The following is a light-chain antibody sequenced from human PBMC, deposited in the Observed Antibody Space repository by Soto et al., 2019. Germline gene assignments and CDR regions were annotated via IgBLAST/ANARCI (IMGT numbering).Light chain of an antibody. V-gene: IGKV1-39*01. CDR3: QQSYNTPPIT. CDR1: HSINNY. Sequence: DIQMSQSPSSLSASVGDRVTITCRASHSINNYLNWYQQKPGKAPHLLIYAASNLQTGVPSRFSGSGSGTDFTLTISSLQPEDFATYYCQQSYNTPPITFGQGTRLEIK. J-gene: IGKJ5*01. CDR2: AAS.